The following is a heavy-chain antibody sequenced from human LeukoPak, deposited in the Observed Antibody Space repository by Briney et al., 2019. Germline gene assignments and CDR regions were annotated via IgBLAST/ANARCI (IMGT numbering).Heavy chain of an antibody. CDR3: ARGRYCSAAICSGGDAFDI. CDR1: GGSINNYY. J-gene: IGHJ3*02. CDR2: IYSRGST. Sequence: PSETLSLTCTVSGGSINNYYWSWIRQPAGKGLEWIGRIYSRGSTNYNPSLKSRVTMSVDTSKNQFSLKLSSVTAADTAVYYCARGRYCSAAICSGGDAFDIWGQGTMVSVSS. D-gene: IGHD2-15*01. V-gene: IGHV4-4*07.